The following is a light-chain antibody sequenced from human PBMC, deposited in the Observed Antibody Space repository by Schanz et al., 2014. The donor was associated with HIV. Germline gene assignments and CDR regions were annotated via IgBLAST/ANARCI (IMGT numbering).Light chain of an antibody. CDR2: DVS. CDR3: SSYTSSSIVV. J-gene: IGLJ2*01. V-gene: IGLV2-14*03. Sequence: QSALTQPASVSGSPGQAITISCTGTSSDVGYYNYASWYQQHPGKAPKPMIYDVSNRPSGVSNRFSGSKSSNTASLTISGLQAEDEADYYCSSYTSSSIVVFGGGTKLTVL. CDR1: SSDVGYYNY.